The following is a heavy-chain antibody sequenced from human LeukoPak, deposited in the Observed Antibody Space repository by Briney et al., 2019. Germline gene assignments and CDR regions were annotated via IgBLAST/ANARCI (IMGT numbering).Heavy chain of an antibody. J-gene: IGHJ4*02. CDR3: ARGKVWYGELEDAYYFDS. V-gene: IGHV4-34*01. D-gene: IGHD3-10*01. CDR2: INHSGNT. CDR1: GGSFSDDY. Sequence: PSETLSLTCAVSGGSFSDDYWTWISQPPGTGLEWIGDINHSGNTNYNPSLKSRVTISLHTSKNQFSLKLSSVTAADTAVYYCARGKVWYGELEDAYYFDSWGQGTLVTVSS.